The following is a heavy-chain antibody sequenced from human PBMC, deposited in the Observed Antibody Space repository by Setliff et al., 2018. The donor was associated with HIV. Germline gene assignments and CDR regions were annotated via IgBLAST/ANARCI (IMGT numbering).Heavy chain of an antibody. CDR3: ARARRDSYDRGRRNHYYIDV. Sequence: ASVKVSCKTSGGTFSTYVINWVRQATGQGLEWMGWMNPNSGNTGYAQKFQGRVTMTRDTSISTAYMELNNLKFEDTAVYYCARARRDSYDRGRRNHYYIDVWGKGTKVTVSS. CDR2: MNPNSGNT. J-gene: IGHJ6*03. D-gene: IGHD3-22*01. V-gene: IGHV1-8*01. CDR1: GGTFSTYV.